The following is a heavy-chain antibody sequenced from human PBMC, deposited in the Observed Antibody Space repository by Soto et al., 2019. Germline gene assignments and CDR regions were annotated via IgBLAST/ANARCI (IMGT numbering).Heavy chain of an antibody. D-gene: IGHD2-2*01. CDR1: GFTFSSYA. CDR3: AREGPDCSSTSCQFDY. Sequence: GWSLRLSCAASGFTFSSYAMHWVRQAPGKGLEWVAVISYDGGNKYYADSVKGRFTISRDNSKNTLYLQMNSLRAEDTAVYYCAREGPDCSSTSCQFDYWGQGNMVTV. CDR2: ISYDGGNK. J-gene: IGHJ4*02. V-gene: IGHV3-30-3*01.